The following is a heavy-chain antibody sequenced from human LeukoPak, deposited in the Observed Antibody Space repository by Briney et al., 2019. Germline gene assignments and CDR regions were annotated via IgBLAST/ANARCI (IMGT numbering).Heavy chain of an antibody. CDR3: AKTTGWPGFDL. Sequence: SETLSLTCIVSGASTSSRYWSWIRQPPGRALEWIGHIYNGVNTKYNPSLPSRVNISVDTSKNQFSLKLTSLTAADTAIYYCAKTTGWPGFDLGGAGALVTVPS. J-gene: IGHJ4*02. CDR2: IYNGVNT. D-gene: IGHD6-19*01. V-gene: IGHV4-59*08. CDR1: GASTSSRY.